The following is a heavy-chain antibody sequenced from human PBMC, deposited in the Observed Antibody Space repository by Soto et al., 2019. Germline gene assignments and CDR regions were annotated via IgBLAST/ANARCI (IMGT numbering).Heavy chain of an antibody. V-gene: IGHV4-34*01. Sequence: SETLSLTCAVYGGSFSGYYWSWIRQPPGKGLEWSGEINHSGSTNYNPSLKSRVTISVDTSKNQFSLKLSSVTAADTAVYYCARGAPTMVRGVLNRFDPRGQGTLVTVSS. CDR1: GGSFSGYY. CDR3: ARGAPTMVRGVLNRFDP. CDR2: INHSGST. D-gene: IGHD3-10*01. J-gene: IGHJ5*02.